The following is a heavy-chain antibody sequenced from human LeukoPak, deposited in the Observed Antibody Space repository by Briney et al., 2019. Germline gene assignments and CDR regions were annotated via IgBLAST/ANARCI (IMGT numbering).Heavy chain of an antibody. CDR3: ARTREFSRDGDKNYYFDY. CDR2: INWNGGRT. Sequence: GGSLRLSCAASGFTFSTFAMSWVRQAPGKGLEWVSGINWNGGRTGYADSVKGRFTISRDNAKNSLYLQMNSLRAEDTALYYCARTREFSRDGDKNYYFDYWGQGTLVTVSS. V-gene: IGHV3-20*04. D-gene: IGHD5-24*01. J-gene: IGHJ4*02. CDR1: GFTFSTFA.